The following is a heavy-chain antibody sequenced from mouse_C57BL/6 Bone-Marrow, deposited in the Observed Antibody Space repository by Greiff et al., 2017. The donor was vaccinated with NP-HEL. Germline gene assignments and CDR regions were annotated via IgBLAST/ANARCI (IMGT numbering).Heavy chain of an antibody. CDR2: IYPGSGST. CDR1: GYTFTSYW. Sequence: VQLQQPGAELVKPGASVKMSCKASGYTFTSYWITWVKQRPGQGLEWIGDIYPGSGSTNYNEKFKSKATLTVDTSSSTAYMQLSSLTSEDSAVYYCAIEGYYGSSHETYWGQGTLVTVSA. D-gene: IGHD1-1*01. V-gene: IGHV1-55*01. CDR3: AIEGYYGSSHETY. J-gene: IGHJ3*01.